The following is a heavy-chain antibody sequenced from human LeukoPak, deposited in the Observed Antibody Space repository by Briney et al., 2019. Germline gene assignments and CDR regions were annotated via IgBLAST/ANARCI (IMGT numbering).Heavy chain of an antibody. J-gene: IGHJ4*02. D-gene: IGHD1/OR15-1a*01. V-gene: IGHV3-7*01. CDR1: GFTISSYW. Sequence: PGGSLRLSCAASGFTISSYWMSWVRQAPGKGLEWVANINQDGGTRYYVDSVKGRFTISRDNAINSVFLQMNSLRAEDTAVYYCARENWTNDFWGQGTLVTVSS. CDR2: INQDGGTR. CDR3: ARENWTNDF.